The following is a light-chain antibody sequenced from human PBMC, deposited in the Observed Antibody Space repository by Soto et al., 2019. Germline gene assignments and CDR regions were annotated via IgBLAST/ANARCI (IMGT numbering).Light chain of an antibody. CDR3: RQSYSSPWT. CDR2: AAS. V-gene: IGKV1-39*01. J-gene: IGKJ1*01. CDR1: QSITNY. Sequence: DIQMTQSPSSLSASVGDRVTITCRASQSITNYLNWYQEKLGKAPKLLIYAASSLQTGVPSRFSGSGSGTDFTLTISSLQPEDFATYYCRQSYSSPWTFGQRTKVQIK.